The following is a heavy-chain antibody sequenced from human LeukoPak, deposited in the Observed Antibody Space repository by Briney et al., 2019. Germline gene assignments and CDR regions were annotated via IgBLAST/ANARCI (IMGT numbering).Heavy chain of an antibody. J-gene: IGHJ4*02. D-gene: IGHD1-14*01. V-gene: IGHV3-48*03. CDR3: VRGDRYFFGY. CDR1: GFRFSSYE. CDR2: IGNTGRTI. Sequence: GGSLRLSCAASGFRFSSYEMNWVRQAPGRGLEWVSYIGNTGRTIYYVDSVKGRFTVSRDNAKNPLYLQMNSLRAEDTAIYYCVRGDRYFFGYWGQGTLVTVSS.